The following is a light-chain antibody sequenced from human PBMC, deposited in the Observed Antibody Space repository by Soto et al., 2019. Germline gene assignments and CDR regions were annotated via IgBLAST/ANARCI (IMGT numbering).Light chain of an antibody. CDR1: ERISSVY. V-gene: IGKV3-20*01. J-gene: IGKJ5*01. CDR3: QQYGGSPRIT. Sequence: DMALTQSTGTLSLSPGERATLSCRASERISSVYLAWYQQRPGQPPRLLIYGASNRATGIPDRFSGSGSGTDFTLIINRLEPEDVAIYYCQQYGGSPRITFGQGTRLEI. CDR2: GAS.